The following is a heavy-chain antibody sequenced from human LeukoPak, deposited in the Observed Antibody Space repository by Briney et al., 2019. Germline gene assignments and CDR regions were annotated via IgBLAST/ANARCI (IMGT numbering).Heavy chain of an antibody. CDR2: ISSGGSTI. Sequence: PGGSLRLSCTASGFTFSSYKMNWVRQAPRKGLEWVSNISSGGSTIYHADSVKGRFTISRDNAKNSLYLQMNSLRAEDTAVYYCASNGSGKKNYYYYMDVWGKGTTVTVSS. CDR1: GFTFSSYK. CDR3: ASNGSGKKNYYYYMDV. D-gene: IGHD3-10*01. V-gene: IGHV3-48*03. J-gene: IGHJ6*03.